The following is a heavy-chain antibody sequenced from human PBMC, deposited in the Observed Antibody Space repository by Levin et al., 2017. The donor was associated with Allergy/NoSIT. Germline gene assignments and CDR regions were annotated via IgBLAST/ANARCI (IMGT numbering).Heavy chain of an antibody. J-gene: IGHJ4*02. V-gene: IGHV1-18*04. Sequence: ASVKVSCKASGYIFTNFGINWVRQAPGQGFEWVAWISTSNGNTKYSQKYYDRVTVIADTSTSTVYMDLRSLTSADTGVYFCTRGVSTWGQGTLVTVSS. CDR2: ISTSNGNT. CDR1: GYIFTNFG. CDR3: TRGVST. D-gene: IGHD5/OR15-5a*01.